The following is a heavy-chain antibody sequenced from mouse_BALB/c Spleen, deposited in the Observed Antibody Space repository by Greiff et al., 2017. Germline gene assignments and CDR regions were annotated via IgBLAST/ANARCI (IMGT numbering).Heavy chain of an antibody. CDR1: GYTFTSYW. Sequence: VQLQQSGAELAKPGASVKMSCKASGYTFTSYWMHWVKQRPGQGLEWIGYINPSTGYTEYNQKFKDKATLTADKSSSTAYMQLSSLTSEDSAVYYCARTGTVVDYWGQGTTLTVSS. D-gene: IGHD4-1*01. J-gene: IGHJ2*01. CDR3: ARTGTVVDY. CDR2: INPSTGYT. V-gene: IGHV1-7*01.